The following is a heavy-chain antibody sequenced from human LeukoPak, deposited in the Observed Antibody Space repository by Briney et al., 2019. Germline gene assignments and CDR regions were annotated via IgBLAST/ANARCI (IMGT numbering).Heavy chain of an antibody. CDR3: ATGYSSGWYYFQH. D-gene: IGHD6-19*01. V-gene: IGHV3-7*01. CDR2: IKQDGSEK. CDR1: GFTFSSYW. J-gene: IGHJ1*01. Sequence: GGSLRLSCAASGFTFSSYWMSWVRQAPGKGLEWVANIKQDGSEKNYVDSVKGRFTISRDNAKNSLSLRMNSLSAEDTAVYYCATGYSSGWYYFQHWGQGSLVSVSS.